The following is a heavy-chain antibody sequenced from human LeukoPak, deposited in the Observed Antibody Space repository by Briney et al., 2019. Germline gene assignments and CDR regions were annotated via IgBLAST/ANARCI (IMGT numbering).Heavy chain of an antibody. CDR1: AFTFSSNG. D-gene: IGHD4-17*01. J-gene: IGHJ2*01. CDR3: ARNKINTVTTGWYFDL. V-gene: IGHV3-21*01. Sequence: PGGSLRLSCAASAFTFSSNGMNWVRQAPGKGLEWVSSVSIGGTYIYYADSVKGRFTMSRDDAKKSLSLQMNSLTAEDTAEYYCARNKINTVTTGWYFDLWGRGTLVTVSS. CDR2: VSIGGTYI.